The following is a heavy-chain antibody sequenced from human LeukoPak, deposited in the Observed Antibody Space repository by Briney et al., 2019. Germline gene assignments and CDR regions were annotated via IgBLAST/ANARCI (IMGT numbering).Heavy chain of an antibody. J-gene: IGHJ4*02. CDR1: GFTFSDYW. Sequence: GGSLRLSCTASGFTFSDYWMTWVRQAPGKGPEWVANIKQDGSQRYYVDSVKGRFTIFRDNAKNSVYLQMNSLRAEDTAVYYCARVWSSGYTKDYWGQGTLVTVSS. D-gene: IGHD3-22*01. CDR2: IKQDGSQR. CDR3: ARVWSSGYTKDY. V-gene: IGHV3-7*01.